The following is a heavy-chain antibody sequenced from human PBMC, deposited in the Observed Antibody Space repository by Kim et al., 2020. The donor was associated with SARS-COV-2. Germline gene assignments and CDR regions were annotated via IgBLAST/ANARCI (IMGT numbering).Heavy chain of an antibody. J-gene: IGHJ6*02. CDR2: ISWDGGST. CDR1: GFTFDDYT. Sequence: GGSLRLSCAASGFTFDDYTMHWVRQAPGKGLEWVSLISWDGGSTYYADSVKGRFTISRDNSKNSLYLQMNSLRTEHTALYYCAKGPSYYYGSGSYSQFYGMDVWGQGTTVTVSS. V-gene: IGHV3-43*01. CDR3: AKGPSYYYGSGSYSQFYGMDV. D-gene: IGHD3-10*01.